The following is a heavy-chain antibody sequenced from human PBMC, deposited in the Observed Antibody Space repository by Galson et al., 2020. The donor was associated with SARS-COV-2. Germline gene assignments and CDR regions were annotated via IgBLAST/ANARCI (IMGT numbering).Heavy chain of an antibody. J-gene: IGHJ4*02. Sequence: GGSLRLSCAASGFTVSSNYISWVRQAPGKGLEWVSVIYSGGSTYYADSVKGRFTISRDNSKNTLYLQMNSLRAEDTAVYYCARDYGDWYFDYWGQGTLVTVSS. CDR2: IYSGGST. V-gene: IGHV3-53*01. CDR1: GFTVSSNY. CDR3: ARDYGDWYFDY. D-gene: IGHD4-17*01.